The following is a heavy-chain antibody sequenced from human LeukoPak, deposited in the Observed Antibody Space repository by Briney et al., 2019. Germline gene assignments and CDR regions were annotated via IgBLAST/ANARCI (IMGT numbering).Heavy chain of an antibody. CDR3: ASRDHYYGSGSYLGFDY. CDR1: GGTFSSYA. J-gene: IGHJ4*02. V-gene: IGHV1-69*13. Sequence: EASVKVSCKASGGTFSSYAISWVRQAPGQGLEWMGGIIPIFGTANYAQKFQGRVTITADESTSTAYMELSSLRSEDTAVYYCASRDHYYGSGSYLGFDYWGQGTLVTVSS. D-gene: IGHD3-10*01. CDR2: IIPIFGTA.